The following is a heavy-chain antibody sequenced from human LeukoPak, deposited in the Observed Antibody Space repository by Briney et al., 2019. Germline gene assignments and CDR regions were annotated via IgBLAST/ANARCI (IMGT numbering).Heavy chain of an antibody. CDR3: ATVGPHDFFDY. CDR2: ISSSSSYI. J-gene: IGHJ4*02. D-gene: IGHD2-21*02. V-gene: IGHV3-21*01. CDR1: GFTFSSYS. Sequence: GGSLRLSCAASGFTFSSYSMNWVRQAPGKGLEWVSSISSSSSYIYYADSVKGRFTISRDNAKNSLYLQMNSLRAEGTAVCYCATVGPHDFFDYWGQGTLVTVSS.